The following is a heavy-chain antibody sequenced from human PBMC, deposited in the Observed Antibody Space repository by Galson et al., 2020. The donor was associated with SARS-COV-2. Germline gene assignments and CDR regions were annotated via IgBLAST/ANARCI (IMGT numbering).Heavy chain of an antibody. J-gene: IGHJ4*02. Sequence: GGSLRLSCAASGFTFSSYAMHWVRQAPGKGLEWVAVISYDGSNKYYADSVKGRFTISRDNSKNTLYLQMNSLRAEDTAVYYCARDQPYGDDVFGAFDYWGQGTLVTVSS. V-gene: IGHV3-30*04. CDR2: ISYDGSNK. CDR1: GFTFSSYA. D-gene: IGHD4-17*01. CDR3: ARDQPYGDDVFGAFDY.